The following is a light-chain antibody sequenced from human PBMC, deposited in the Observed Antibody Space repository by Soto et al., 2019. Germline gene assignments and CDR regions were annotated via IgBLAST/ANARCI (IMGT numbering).Light chain of an antibody. V-gene: IGKV1-12*01. CDR2: AAS. Sequence: DIQMTQSPSSVSASIGDRVTITCRASQGINNWLAWYQQTPGKAPKLLIYAASTFQSGVPSRFSGSGSGTDFSITVSSLQPEDFATYYCQQANSFPHTVGGGTKVEIK. CDR1: QGINNW. J-gene: IGKJ4*01. CDR3: QQANSFPHT.